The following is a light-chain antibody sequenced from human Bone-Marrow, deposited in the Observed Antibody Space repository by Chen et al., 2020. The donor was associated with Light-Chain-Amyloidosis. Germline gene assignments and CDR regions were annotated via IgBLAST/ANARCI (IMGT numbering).Light chain of an antibody. J-gene: IGLJ3*02. Sequence: NFMLTQPHSVSESPGKTVIISCTRSSGSIANNYVQWYQQRPGSSPTTVIYEDDQRPSGVPDRVSGAMDRSPRSASLTSCGRTSEDEADDDCQSERGRGQGVVGGGTKLTGL. CDR2: EDD. V-gene: IGLV6-57*01. CDR1: SGSIANNY. CDR3: QSERGRGQGV.